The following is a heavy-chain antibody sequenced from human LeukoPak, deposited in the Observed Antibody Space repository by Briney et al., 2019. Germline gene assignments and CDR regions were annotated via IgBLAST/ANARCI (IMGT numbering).Heavy chain of an antibody. V-gene: IGHV3-23*01. CDR1: GFTFSSYA. D-gene: IGHD1-26*01. Sequence: PGGSLRLSCAASGFTFSSYAMSWVRQAPGKGLEWVSAISGSGGSTYYADSVKGRFTISRDNSKNTLYLQMSSLRAEDTAVYYCAKDPQGWEPYVLTGDGDYWGQGTLVTVSS. CDR3: AKDPQGWEPYVLTGDGDY. J-gene: IGHJ4*02. CDR2: ISGSGGST.